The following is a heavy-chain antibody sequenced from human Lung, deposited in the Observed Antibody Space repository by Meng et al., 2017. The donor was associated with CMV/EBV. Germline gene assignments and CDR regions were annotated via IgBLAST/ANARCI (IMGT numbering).Heavy chain of an antibody. D-gene: IGHD2-2*01. Sequence: GESLKISCAASGFTFSSYGMHWVRQAPGKGLEWVAFIRYDGSNKYYADSVKGRFTISRDNSKNTLYLQMNSLRAEDTAVYYCAKVRVGHCSSTSCGDYWGQGTLVXVSS. V-gene: IGHV3-30*02. CDR1: GFTFSSYG. CDR3: AKVRVGHCSSTSCGDY. CDR2: IRYDGSNK. J-gene: IGHJ4*02.